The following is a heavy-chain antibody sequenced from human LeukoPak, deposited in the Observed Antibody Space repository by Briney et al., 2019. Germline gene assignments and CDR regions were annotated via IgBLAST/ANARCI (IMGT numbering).Heavy chain of an antibody. D-gene: IGHD2-2*01. Sequence: SGRSLRLSCAASGFTFSSYGMHWVRQAPGKGLEWVAVIWYDGSNKYYADSVKGRFTISRDNCKNTLYLQMNSLRAEDTAVYYCARDYGSTSCIDYWGQGTLVTVSS. CDR1: GFTFSSYG. V-gene: IGHV3-33*01. CDR3: ARDYGSTSCIDY. CDR2: IWYDGSNK. J-gene: IGHJ4*02.